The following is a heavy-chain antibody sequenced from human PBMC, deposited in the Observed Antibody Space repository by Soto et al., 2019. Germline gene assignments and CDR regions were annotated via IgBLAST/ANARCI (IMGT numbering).Heavy chain of an antibody. CDR2: INYSGST. CDR3: ARGGGLHYYYGMDV. D-gene: IGHD4-17*01. V-gene: IGHV4-34*01. Sequence: SETLSLTCTVYGGSFSGYYWSWIRQPPGKGLEWIGEINYSGSTNYNPSLKSRVTISVDTSKNQFSLKLSSVTAADTAVYYCARGGGLHYYYGMDVWGQGTTVTVSS. CDR1: GGSFSGYY. J-gene: IGHJ6*02.